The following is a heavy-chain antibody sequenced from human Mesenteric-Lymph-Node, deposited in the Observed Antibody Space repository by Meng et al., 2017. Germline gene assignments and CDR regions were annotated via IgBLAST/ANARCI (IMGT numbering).Heavy chain of an antibody. CDR2: INHSGST. CDR1: GGSFSCYY. D-gene: IGHD2/OR15-2a*01. CDR3: ARGFLSFVRVFDY. J-gene: IGHJ4*02. V-gene: IGHV4-34*02. Sequence: VQPRRGGVGLLQPSETLALRCAVYGGSFSCYYWSWIRQPPGKGLEWIGEINHSGSTNYNPSLKSRVTISVDTSKNQFSLKLSSVTAADTAVYYCARGFLSFVRVFDYWGQGTLVTVSS.